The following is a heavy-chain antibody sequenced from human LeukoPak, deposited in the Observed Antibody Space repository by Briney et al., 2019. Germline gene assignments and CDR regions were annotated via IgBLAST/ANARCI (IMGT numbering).Heavy chain of an antibody. Sequence: GGSLRLSCAASGFTFSSYWMSWVRQAPGKGLEWVANIKQDGSEKYYVDSVKGRFTISRDNSKNTLYLQMNSLRAEDTAVYYCAKDLGEFPYNWFDPWGPGTLVTVSS. CDR2: IKQDGSEK. J-gene: IGHJ5*02. CDR3: AKDLGEFPYNWFDP. V-gene: IGHV3-7*03. D-gene: IGHD3-10*01. CDR1: GFTFSSYW.